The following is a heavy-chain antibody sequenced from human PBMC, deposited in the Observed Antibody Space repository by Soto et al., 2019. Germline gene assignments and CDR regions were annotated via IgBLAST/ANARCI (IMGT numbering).Heavy chain of an antibody. CDR3: ARDQGRYCSSTSCYWGFDY. CDR2: SSAYNGNT. CDR1: GYTFSSYG. V-gene: IGHV1-18*04. J-gene: IGHJ4*02. D-gene: IGHD2-2*01. Sequence: ASVKVSCKASGYTFSSYGISWVRQAPGQGLEWMGWSSAYNGNTNYAQKLQGRVTMTTDTSTSTAYMELRSLRSDDTAVYYCARDQGRYCSSTSCYWGFDYWGQGTLVTVSS.